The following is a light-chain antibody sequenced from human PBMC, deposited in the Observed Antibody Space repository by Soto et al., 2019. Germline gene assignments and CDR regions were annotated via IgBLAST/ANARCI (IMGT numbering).Light chain of an antibody. CDR3: AAWDDSLNGVV. CDR1: SSDVGGHS. CDR2: SNN. Sequence: QSALTQPASVSGSPGQSISISCTGTSSDVGGHSYVSWYQQLPGTAPKLLIYSNNQRPSGVPDRFSGSKSGTSASLAISGLQSEDEADYYCAAWDDSLNGVVFGGGTKLTVL. V-gene: IGLV1-44*01. J-gene: IGLJ2*01.